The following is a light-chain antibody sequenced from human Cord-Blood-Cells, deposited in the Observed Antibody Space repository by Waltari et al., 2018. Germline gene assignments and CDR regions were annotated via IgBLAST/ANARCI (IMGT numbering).Light chain of an antibody. CDR1: QSVSSY. CDR2: DAS. Sequence: EIVLTQSPATLSLSPGERATLSCRASQSVSSYLAWYQQKPGQAPRLLIYDASNRATGIPARLSGSGSGTDFTLTINSLEPEDFAVYYCQQRSNWPPLTFGGGTKVEIK. J-gene: IGKJ4*01. CDR3: QQRSNWPPLT. V-gene: IGKV3-11*01.